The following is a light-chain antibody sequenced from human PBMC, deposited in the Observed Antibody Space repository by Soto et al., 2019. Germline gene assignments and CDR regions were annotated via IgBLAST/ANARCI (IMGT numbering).Light chain of an antibody. CDR3: QHRANWPLT. Sequence: EIVLTQSPATLSLSPGERATLSCRASQSLSRSLAWYQQKPGQAPRLLIYDASNRATGIPARFSGSGSETDFTLTISSLEPEDFALYYCQHRANWPLTFGGGTKVEIK. CDR2: DAS. V-gene: IGKV3-11*01. CDR1: QSLSRS. J-gene: IGKJ4*01.